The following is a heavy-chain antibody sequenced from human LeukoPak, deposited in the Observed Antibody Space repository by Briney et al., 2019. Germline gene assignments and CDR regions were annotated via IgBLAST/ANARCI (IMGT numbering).Heavy chain of an antibody. Sequence: GGSLRLSCAASGFTFSNYGMHWVRQAPGKGLEWVAFIRFDGTNEYYADSVKGRFTISRDNSKNTLYLQMNSLRAEDTAVYYCARPYCSGGSCYSGFDYWGQGTLVTVSS. V-gene: IGHV3-30*02. CDR3: ARPYCSGGSCYSGFDY. CDR2: IRFDGTNE. CDR1: GFTFSNYG. D-gene: IGHD2-15*01. J-gene: IGHJ4*02.